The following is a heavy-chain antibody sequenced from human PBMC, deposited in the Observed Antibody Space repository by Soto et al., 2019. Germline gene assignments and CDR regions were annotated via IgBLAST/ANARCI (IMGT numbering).Heavy chain of an antibody. CDR1: GYTFTSYA. V-gene: IGHV1-3*01. CDR3: ARDSGDLPYYYYMDV. D-gene: IGHD3-10*01. CDR2: INAGNGNT. J-gene: IGHJ6*03. Sequence: ASVKVSCKASGYTFTSYAMHWVRQAPGQRLEWMGWINAGNGNTKYSQKFQGRVTITRDTSASTAYMELSSLRSEDTAVYYCARDSGDLPYYYYMDVWGKGTTVTVSS.